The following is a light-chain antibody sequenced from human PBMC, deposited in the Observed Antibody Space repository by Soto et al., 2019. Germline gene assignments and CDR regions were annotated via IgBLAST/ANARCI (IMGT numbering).Light chain of an antibody. Sequence: QSALTQPRSLSGSPGQSVTISCTGPTIGAHSFVSWYQDRPDKVPKLLIYDDNKRPSGIPDRFSGSKSGTSATLGITGFQTGDEADYYCGSWDSSLSAYVFGTGTKVTVL. CDR1: TIGAHSF. J-gene: IGLJ1*01. V-gene: IGLV1-51*01. CDR2: DDN. CDR3: GSWDSSLSAYV.